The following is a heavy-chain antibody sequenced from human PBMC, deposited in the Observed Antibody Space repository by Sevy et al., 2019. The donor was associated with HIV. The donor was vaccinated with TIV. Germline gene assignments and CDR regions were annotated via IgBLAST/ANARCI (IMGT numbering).Heavy chain of an antibody. CDR1: GFTFSGYS. CDR3: ARDGAPLEYYYDSSGYYY. V-gene: IGHV3-21*01. Sequence: GGSLRLSCAASGFTFSGYSMNWVRQAPGKGLEWVSSISSSSSYINYADSVKGRFTISRDNAKNSLYLQMNSLRAEDTAVYYCARDGAPLEYYYDSSGYYYWGQGTLVTVSS. D-gene: IGHD3-22*01. J-gene: IGHJ4*02. CDR2: ISSSSSYI.